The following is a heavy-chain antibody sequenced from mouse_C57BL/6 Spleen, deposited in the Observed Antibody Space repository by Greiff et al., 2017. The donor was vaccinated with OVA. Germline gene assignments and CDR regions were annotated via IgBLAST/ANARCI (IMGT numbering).Heavy chain of an antibody. CDR2: ISYSGST. J-gene: IGHJ3*01. CDR1: GYSITSGYD. V-gene: IGHV3-1*01. Sequence: EVQLQQSGPGMVKPSQSLSLTCTVTGYSITSGYDWHWIRHFPGNKLEWMGYISYSGSTNYNPSLKSRISITHDTSKNHFFLKLNSVTTEDTATYYCARGSYYGSSYVGPWFAYWGQGTLVTVSA. D-gene: IGHD1-1*01. CDR3: ARGSYYGSSYVGPWFAY.